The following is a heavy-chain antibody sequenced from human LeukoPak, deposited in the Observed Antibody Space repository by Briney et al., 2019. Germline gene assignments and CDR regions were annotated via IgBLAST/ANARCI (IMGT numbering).Heavy chain of an antibody. Sequence: SQTLSLTCAISGDSVSSNSAAWNWIRQSPSRGLEWLGRTCYRSKWYNDYAVSVKSRITINPDTSKNQFSLQLNSVTPEDTAVYYCARDKRGDFWSGYPSYYMDVWGKGTTVTVSS. CDR2: TCYRSKWYN. CDR1: GDSVSSNSAA. D-gene: IGHD3-3*01. J-gene: IGHJ6*03. CDR3: ARDKRGDFWSGYPSYYMDV. V-gene: IGHV6-1*01.